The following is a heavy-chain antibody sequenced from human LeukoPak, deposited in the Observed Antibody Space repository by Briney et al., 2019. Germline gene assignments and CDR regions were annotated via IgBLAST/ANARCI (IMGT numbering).Heavy chain of an antibody. CDR3: ARGPIAAAGDY. Sequence: GASVKVSCKASGYTFTNYGITWVRQAPGQGLEWMGWINANNGNTNYAQNFQGRVTMTRDTSTSTAYMDLRSLRSDDTAVYYCARGPIAAAGDYWDQGTLVTVSS. CDR2: INANNGNT. CDR1: GYTFTNYG. V-gene: IGHV1-18*01. D-gene: IGHD6-13*01. J-gene: IGHJ4*02.